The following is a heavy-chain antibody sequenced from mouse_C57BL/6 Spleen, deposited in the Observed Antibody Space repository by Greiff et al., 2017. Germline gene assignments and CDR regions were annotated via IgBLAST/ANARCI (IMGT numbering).Heavy chain of an antibody. J-gene: IGHJ4*01. CDR1: GYSFTGYY. CDR3: ARGTNLDAMDY. Sequence: VQLQQSGPELVKPGASVKISCKASGYSFTGYYMNWVKQSPEKSLEWIGEINPSTGGTTYNQKFKAKATLTVDKSSSTAYMQLKSLTSEDSAVYYCARGTNLDAMDYWGQGTSVTVSS. V-gene: IGHV1-42*01. CDR2: INPSTGGT. D-gene: IGHD1-3*01.